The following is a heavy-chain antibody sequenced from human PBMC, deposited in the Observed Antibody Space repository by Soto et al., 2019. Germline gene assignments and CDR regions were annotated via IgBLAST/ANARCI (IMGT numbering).Heavy chain of an antibody. CDR2: MNPNSGNT. CDR3: ARVRAIAARQSYYDYVIDC. Sequence: ASGYTLTSSAMNWVRQATGQRLEWMGWMNPNSGNTGYAQKFQGRVTMTRNTSISTDYMELSRLRSEDTAVYYGARVRAIAARQSYYDYVIDCWGQGTTVTGSS. D-gene: IGHD6-6*01. CDR1: GYTLTSSA. V-gene: IGHV1-8*01. J-gene: IGHJ6*02.